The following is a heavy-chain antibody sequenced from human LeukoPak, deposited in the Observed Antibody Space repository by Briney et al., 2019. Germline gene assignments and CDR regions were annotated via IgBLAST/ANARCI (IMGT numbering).Heavy chain of an antibody. V-gene: IGHV1-2*02. D-gene: IGHD2-2*02. J-gene: IGHJ5*02. CDR1: GYTFTGYY. CDR2: INPNSGGT. CDR3: ARDRTAAISVWFDP. Sequence: GASVKVSCKASGYTFTGYYMHWVRQAPGQGLEWMGWINPNSGGTNYAQKFQGRVTMTRDTSISTAYMELSRLRSDDTAVYYCARDRTAAISVWFDPWGQGTLVTVSS.